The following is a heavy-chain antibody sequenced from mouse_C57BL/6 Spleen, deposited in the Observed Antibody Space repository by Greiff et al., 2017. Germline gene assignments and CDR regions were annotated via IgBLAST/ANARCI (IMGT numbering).Heavy chain of an antibody. CDR3: AREGGWDVLYAMDY. D-gene: IGHD4-1*01. Sequence: DVKLVESGGGLVKPGGSLKLSCAASGFTFSSYAMSWVRQTPEKRLEWVATISDGGSYTYYPDNVKGRFTISRDNAKNNLYLQMSHLKSEDTAMYYCAREGGWDVLYAMDYWGQGTSVTVSS. J-gene: IGHJ4*01. CDR2: ISDGGSYT. CDR1: GFTFSSYA. V-gene: IGHV5-4*01.